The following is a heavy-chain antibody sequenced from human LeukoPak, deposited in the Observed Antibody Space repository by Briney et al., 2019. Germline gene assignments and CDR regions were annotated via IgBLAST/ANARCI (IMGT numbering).Heavy chain of an antibody. Sequence: SETLSLTCAVYGGSFSGYYWSWIRQPPGKGLEWIGEINHSGSTNYNPSLKSRVTMSVDTSKNQFSLKLSSVTAADTAVYYCARWDRSGWRAFDVWGQGTMVIVSS. D-gene: IGHD3-22*01. CDR1: GGSFSGYY. J-gene: IGHJ3*01. CDR2: INHSGST. CDR3: ARWDRSGWRAFDV. V-gene: IGHV4-34*01.